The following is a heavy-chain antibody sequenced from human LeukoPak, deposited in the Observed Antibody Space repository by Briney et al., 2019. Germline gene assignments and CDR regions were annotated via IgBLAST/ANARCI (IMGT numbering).Heavy chain of an antibody. Sequence: SSVKVSCKASGGTFSSYAISWVRQAPGQGLEWMGGIIPIFGKANYAQKFQGRVTITADASTSTAHMELSSLRSEDTAVYYCARAHCSGGSCYTHYFDYWGQGTLVTVSS. D-gene: IGHD2-15*01. V-gene: IGHV1-69*01. J-gene: IGHJ4*02. CDR2: IIPIFGKA. CDR1: GGTFSSYA. CDR3: ARAHCSGGSCYTHYFDY.